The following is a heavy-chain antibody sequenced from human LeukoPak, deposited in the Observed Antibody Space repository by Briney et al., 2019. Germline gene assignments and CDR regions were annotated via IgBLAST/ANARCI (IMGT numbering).Heavy chain of an antibody. Sequence: GGSLRLSCAASGSTFSSSAMSWVRQAPGKGLEWVSAISNNGGYTYYADSVQGRFTISRDNSKNTLFLHMNTLRAEDTAIYYCAKDRTVGASYWYFDLWGRGTLVTVSS. CDR2: ISNNGGYT. CDR3: AKDRTVGASYWYFDL. CDR1: GSTFSSSA. D-gene: IGHD1-26*01. J-gene: IGHJ2*01. V-gene: IGHV3-23*01.